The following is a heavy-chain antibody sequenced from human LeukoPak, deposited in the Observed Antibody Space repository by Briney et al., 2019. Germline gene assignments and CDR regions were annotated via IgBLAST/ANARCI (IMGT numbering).Heavy chain of an antibody. Sequence: SETLSLTCTVSGGSIGWDYLSWIRQSAGKGVEWIGWIYKSGSTNYNSSFRSRVTMSVDASKKRSSLRGACVTAADTAVYYCPRQDYFPDSNGHSYSFHPWGQGSLVPVPS. CDR3: PRQDYFPDSNGHSYSFHP. D-gene: IGHD3-22*01. V-gene: IGHV4-4*07. CDR2: IYKSGST. CDR1: GGSIGWDY. J-gene: IGHJ5*02.